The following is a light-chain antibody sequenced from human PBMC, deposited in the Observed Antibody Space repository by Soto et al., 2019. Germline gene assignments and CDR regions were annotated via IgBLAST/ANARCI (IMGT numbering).Light chain of an antibody. Sequence: QSALTQPASVSVSPGQSITISCTGTSSDVGGYNHVSWSQHSPGKAPKLILFADSDRPSGVSHRFSGSKSGNTTSLTISGLQAEDEADYYCCSYTSLSPVVFGGGTQLTVL. V-gene: IGLV2-14*01. J-gene: IGLJ2*01. CDR3: CSYTSLSPVV. CDR2: ADS. CDR1: SSDVGGYNH.